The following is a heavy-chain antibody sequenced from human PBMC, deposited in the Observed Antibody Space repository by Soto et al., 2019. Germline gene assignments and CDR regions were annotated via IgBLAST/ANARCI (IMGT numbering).Heavy chain of an antibody. CDR3: AKENWANPDS. J-gene: IGHJ4*02. V-gene: IGHV5-51*01. Sequence: GESLKISCKHSGFNFPTFWIAWVRQMPGKGLEWMGTIYPDDSDTRYSPSFQGQVTISADKSIQTAKNSLFLQMNNLTVEDTAVYYCAKENWANPDSWGQGTLVTVS. CDR2: IYPDDSDT. D-gene: IGHD7-27*01. CDR1: GFNFPTFW.